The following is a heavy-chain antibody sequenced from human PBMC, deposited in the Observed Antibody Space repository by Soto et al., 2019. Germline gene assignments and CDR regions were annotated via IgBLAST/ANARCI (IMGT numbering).Heavy chain of an antibody. CDR2: IDWDDDK. J-gene: IGHJ5*02. V-gene: IGHV2-70*04. D-gene: IGHD6-13*01. Sequence: PXLXNPTHPLTLTCXLSGFSLSTSGMRVSWIRQPPGKALEWLARIDWDDDKFYSTSLKTRTTISKDTSKNQVVLTMTNMDPVDTATYYCARSTAAANWFDPWGQGTLVTVSS. CDR3: ARSTAAANWFDP. CDR1: GFSLSTSGMR.